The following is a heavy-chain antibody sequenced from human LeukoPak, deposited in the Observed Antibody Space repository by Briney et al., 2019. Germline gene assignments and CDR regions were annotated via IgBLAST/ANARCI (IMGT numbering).Heavy chain of an antibody. J-gene: IGHJ4*02. Sequence: PSDTLSLTCTVSGDSISGYYWSWIRLPPGKGLGWIGYVHYSGSTNYNPFLTSRLPISVDTSKNQFSPKLSSVTAADTAFYYCARHYGSGTYPLDYWGQGVLVTVSS. V-gene: IGHV4-59*08. CDR1: GDSISGYY. CDR2: VHYSGST. D-gene: IGHD3-10*01. CDR3: ARHYGSGTYPLDY.